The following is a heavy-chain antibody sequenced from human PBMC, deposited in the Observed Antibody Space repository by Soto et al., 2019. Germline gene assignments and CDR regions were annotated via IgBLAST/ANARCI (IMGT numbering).Heavy chain of an antibody. Sequence: QVQLQESGPRLVKPSGSLSLTCGVSGGTVASSHWWSWVRQSPGGGLEWIGNVYHTGDTNFNPSLQSRFTISVDKSNNQFSLRLTSLTAADTAVYFCAREIVTAGGNNYFDPWGPGTLVTVSS. J-gene: IGHJ5*02. V-gene: IGHV4-4*02. CDR1: GGTVASSHW. CDR2: VYHTGDT. D-gene: IGHD2-21*02. CDR3: AREIVTAGGNNYFDP.